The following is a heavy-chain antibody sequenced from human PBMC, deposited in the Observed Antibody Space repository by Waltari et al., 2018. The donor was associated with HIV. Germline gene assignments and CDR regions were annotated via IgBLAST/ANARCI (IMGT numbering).Heavy chain of an antibody. D-gene: IGHD2-15*01. J-gene: IGHJ4*02. V-gene: IGHV3-74*01. CDR1: GFTFRSYW. Sequence: EVQLVESGGGLVQPGGSLRLSCAASGFTFRSYWLHWVRQAPGKGLVWVSRINSDGSSTSYADSVKGRFTISRDNAKNTLYLQMNSLRAEDTAVYYCAREGYCSGGSCFDYWGQGTLVTVSS. CDR2: INSDGSST. CDR3: AREGYCSGGSCFDY.